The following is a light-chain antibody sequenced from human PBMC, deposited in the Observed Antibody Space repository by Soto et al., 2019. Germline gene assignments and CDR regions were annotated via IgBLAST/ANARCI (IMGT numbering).Light chain of an antibody. CDR2: EVN. CDR1: SSDIGGYNF. J-gene: IGLJ2*01. Sequence: QSALTQPPSASGSPGQSVTISCTGTSSDIGGYNFVSWYQQHPGKAPNLMIDEVNQRPSGVPDRFSGSKSGNTAPLTVSGLQAEDEAHYYRSSYADTNKMVFGGGTKLTVL. V-gene: IGLV2-8*01. CDR3: SSYADTNKMV.